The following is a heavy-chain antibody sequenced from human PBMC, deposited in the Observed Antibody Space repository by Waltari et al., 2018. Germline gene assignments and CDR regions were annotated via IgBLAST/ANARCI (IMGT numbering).Heavy chain of an antibody. CDR3: AAAADGYYYYYYMDV. J-gene: IGHJ6*03. V-gene: IGHV4-4*07. D-gene: IGHD2-2*01. Sequence: QPAGKGLEWIGRIYTSGSTNYNPSLKSRVTMSVDTSKNQFSLKLSSVTAADTAVYYCAAAADGYYYYYYMDVWGKGTTVTISS. CDR2: IYTSGST.